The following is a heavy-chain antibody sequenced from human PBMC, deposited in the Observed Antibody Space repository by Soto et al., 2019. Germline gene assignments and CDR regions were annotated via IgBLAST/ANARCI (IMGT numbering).Heavy chain of an antibody. J-gene: IGHJ3*02. CDR3: ARPQYFGEDGAFNI. Sequence: SATLSLACTVSGGSISDFYWSWIRQPAGKGLEWIGRIHNRGSTNINPSLKSRVSLSVETSRNQLSLTLKSVTAAETEAYYCARPQYFGEDGAFNIWGQGTVVT. V-gene: IGHV4-4*07. CDR1: GGSISDFY. CDR2: IHNRGST. D-gene: IGHD3-10*01.